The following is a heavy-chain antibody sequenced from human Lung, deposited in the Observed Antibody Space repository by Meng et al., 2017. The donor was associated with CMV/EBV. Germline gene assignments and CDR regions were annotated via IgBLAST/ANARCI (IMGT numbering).Heavy chain of an antibody. CDR2: IKQDGSEK. J-gene: IGHJ4*02. CDR3: ATVRYYYDSSGYPYY. D-gene: IGHD3-22*01. CDR1: AFTLSSYW. Sequence: GSXRLXXAASAFTLSSYWMSWVRQAPGKGLEWVANIKQDGSEKYYVDSVKGRFTISRDNAKNSLYLQMNSLRAEDTAVYYCATVRYYYDSSGYPYYWGQGTXVTVSS. V-gene: IGHV3-7*01.